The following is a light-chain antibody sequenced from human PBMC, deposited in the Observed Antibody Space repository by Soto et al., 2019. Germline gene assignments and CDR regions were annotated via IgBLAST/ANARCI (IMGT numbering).Light chain of an antibody. CDR1: QSVSSY. Sequence: VMTQSPGTLSVSLGESATLSCRASQSVSSYLAWYQQKPGQAPRLLIYDASNRATGIPARFSGSGSGTEFSLTISSLQPDDFATYYCQQYNGYSTFGQGTKVDIK. J-gene: IGKJ1*01. V-gene: IGKV3D-15*01. CDR3: QQYNGYST. CDR2: DAS.